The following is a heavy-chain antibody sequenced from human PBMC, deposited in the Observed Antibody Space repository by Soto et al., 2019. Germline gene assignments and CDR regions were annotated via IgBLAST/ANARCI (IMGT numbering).Heavy chain of an antibody. V-gene: IGHV1-8*01. Sequence: QVQLVQSGAEVKKPGASVKVSCKASGYTFTSYDINWVRQATGQGLEWMGWMNPSSGNTGYAQKFQGSVTMTRNTSISTADIDLSSLRSEDTAVYYCAIERTTISMDVWGQGTTVTFS. CDR3: AIERTTISMDV. J-gene: IGHJ6*01. D-gene: IGHD3-9*01. CDR2: MNPSSGNT. CDR1: GYTFTSYD.